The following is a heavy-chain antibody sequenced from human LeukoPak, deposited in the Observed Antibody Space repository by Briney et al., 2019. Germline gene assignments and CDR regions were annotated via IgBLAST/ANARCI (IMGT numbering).Heavy chain of an antibody. J-gene: IGHJ4*02. CDR3: ASQTQSGSLVGYYFDY. CDR2: TYYRSKWYN. CDR1: GDSVSSNSAA. Sequence: SQTLSRTCAISGDSVSSNSAAWNWIRQSPSRGLEWLGRTYYRSKWYNDYAVSVKSRITINPDTSKNQFTLQLNSVTPEDTAVYYCASQTQSGSLVGYYFDYWGQGTLVTVSS. D-gene: IGHD3-3*01. V-gene: IGHV6-1*01.